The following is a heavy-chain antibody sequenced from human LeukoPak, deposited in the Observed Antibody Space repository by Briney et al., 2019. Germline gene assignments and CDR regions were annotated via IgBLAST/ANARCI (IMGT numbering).Heavy chain of an antibody. CDR3: ARDGCSSTSCYAYWFDP. D-gene: IGHD2-2*01. Sequence: VASVKVSCKASGYTFTGYYMHWVRQAPGQGLEWMGWISAYNGNTNYAQKLQGRVTMTTDTSTSTAYMELRSLRSDDTAVYYCARDGCSSTSCYAYWFDPWGQGTLVTVSS. CDR2: ISAYNGNT. CDR1: GYTFTGYY. J-gene: IGHJ5*02. V-gene: IGHV1-18*04.